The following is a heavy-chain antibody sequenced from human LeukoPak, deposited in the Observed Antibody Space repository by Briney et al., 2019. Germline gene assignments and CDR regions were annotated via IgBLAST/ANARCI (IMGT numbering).Heavy chain of an antibody. CDR2: IKQDGSEK. CDR3: ARDGYGDYDAFDI. CDR1: GFAFDDYG. J-gene: IGHJ3*02. D-gene: IGHD4-17*01. V-gene: IGHV3-7*01. Sequence: GGSLRLSCAASGFAFDDYGMSWVRQAPGKGLEWVANIKQDGSEKYYVDSVKGRFTISGDNAKNSLYLQMNSLRAEDTAVYYCARDGYGDYDAFDIWGQGTMVTVSS.